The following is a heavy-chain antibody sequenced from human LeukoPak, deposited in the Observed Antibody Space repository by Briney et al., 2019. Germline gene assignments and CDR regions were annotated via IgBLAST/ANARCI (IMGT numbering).Heavy chain of an antibody. CDR3: AKDQVAARPPIY. Sequence: PGGSLRLSCAASGFTFSSYVMSWVRQAPGKGLEWVSAISGSGGSTYYADSVKGRFTISRDNSKKSLYLQMNSLRAGDTAVYYCAKDQVAARPPIYWGQGTVVTVSS. V-gene: IGHV3-23*01. CDR1: GFTFSSYV. J-gene: IGHJ4*02. D-gene: IGHD6-6*01. CDR2: ISGSGGST.